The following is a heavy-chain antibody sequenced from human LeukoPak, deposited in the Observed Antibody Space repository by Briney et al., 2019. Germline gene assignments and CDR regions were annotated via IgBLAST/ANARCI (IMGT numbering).Heavy chain of an antibody. CDR2: IYYSGST. V-gene: IGHV4-61*08. CDR1: GGSISSGGYY. J-gene: IGHJ4*02. D-gene: IGHD6-19*01. CDR3: ARHAGAVAGEFDY. Sequence: PSETLSLTCTVSGGSISSGGYYWSWIRQHPGKGLEWIGYIYYSGSTNYNPSLKSRVTISVDTSKNQFSLKLSSVTAADTAVYYCARHAGAVAGEFDYWGQGTLVTVSS.